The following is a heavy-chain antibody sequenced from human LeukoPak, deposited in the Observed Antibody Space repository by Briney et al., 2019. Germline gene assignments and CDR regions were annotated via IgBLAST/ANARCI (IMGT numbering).Heavy chain of an antibody. CDR3: ARTQLYGSGWSI. CDR1: GGSFSGYY. D-gene: IGHD6-19*01. V-gene: IGHV4-34*01. CDR2: INHSGST. Sequence: SETLSLTCAVYGGSFSGYYWSWIRQPQGKGLEWIGEINHSGSTNYNPSLKSRVTISVDTSKNQFSLKLSSVTAADTAVYYCARTQLYGSGWSIWGQGTMVTVS. J-gene: IGHJ3*02.